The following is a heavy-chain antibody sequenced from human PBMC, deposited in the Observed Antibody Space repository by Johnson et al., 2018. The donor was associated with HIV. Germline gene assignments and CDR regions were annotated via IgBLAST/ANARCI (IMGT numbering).Heavy chain of an antibody. D-gene: IGHD2-8*01. Sequence: VQPGGSLRLSCAASGFTFSSYWMSWVRQAPGKGLAWVANIKQDGSEKYYVDSVKGRFNISRDNSKNTLYLQMNSLRAEDTAVYYCARELEFGVLRRNDAFDIWGQGTMVTVSS. J-gene: IGHJ3*02. CDR3: ARELEFGVLRRNDAFDI. V-gene: IGHV3-7*01. CDR2: IKQDGSEK. CDR1: GFTFSSYW.